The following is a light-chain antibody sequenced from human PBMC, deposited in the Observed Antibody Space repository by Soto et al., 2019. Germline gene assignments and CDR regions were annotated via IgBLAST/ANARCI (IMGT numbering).Light chain of an antibody. CDR2: AAS. J-gene: IGKJ1*01. Sequence: DIQLTQSPSFLSASVGDRVTITCRASQGISSYLAWYQQKPGKAPKLLIYAASTLQSGVPSRFSGSGSGTEFTLAISSLQPEDFATYYLQQLNSYPRTFGQGTKVEIK. V-gene: IGKV1-9*01. CDR3: QQLNSYPRT. CDR1: QGISSY.